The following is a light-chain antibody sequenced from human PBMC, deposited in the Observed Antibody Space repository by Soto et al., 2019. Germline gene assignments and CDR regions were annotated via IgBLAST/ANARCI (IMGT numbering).Light chain of an antibody. CDR1: QSVSSN. J-gene: IGKJ1*01. Sequence: EIVMTQSPVTLSVSPGERATLSCRASQSVSSNLAWYQQKPGQPPRLLIYGASTRATGIPARFSGSGSGTEFTLTISSLQSEDFAVYYCQQYIKWPPATFGQGTQVEIK. CDR3: QQYIKWPPAT. V-gene: IGKV3-15*01. CDR2: GAS.